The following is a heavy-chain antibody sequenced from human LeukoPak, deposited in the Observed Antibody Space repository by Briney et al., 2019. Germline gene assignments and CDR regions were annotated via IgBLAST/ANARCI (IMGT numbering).Heavy chain of an antibody. CDR3: ASRSTYYYDYDAFDI. CDR2: ISGSGGST. J-gene: IGHJ3*02. CDR1: GFTFSSYA. D-gene: IGHD3-22*01. V-gene: IGHV3-23*01. Sequence: GGSPRLSCAASGFTFSSYAMSWVRQAPGKGLEWVSAISGSGGSTYYADSVKGRFTISRDNSKNTLYLQMNSLRAEDTAVYYCASRSTYYYDYDAFDIWGQGTMVTVSS.